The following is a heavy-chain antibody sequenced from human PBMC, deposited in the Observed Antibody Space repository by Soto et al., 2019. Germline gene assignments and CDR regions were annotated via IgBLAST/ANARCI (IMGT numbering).Heavy chain of an antibody. Sequence: SETLSLTCAVYGGSFSGYYWSWIRQPPGKGLEWIGEINHSGSTNYNPSLKSRVTISVDTSKNQFSLKLSSVTAADTAVYYCAREGYNFGPFDYWGQGALVTVSS. J-gene: IGHJ4*02. CDR3: AREGYNFGPFDY. D-gene: IGHD5-18*01. CDR2: INHSGST. V-gene: IGHV4-34*01. CDR1: GGSFSGYY.